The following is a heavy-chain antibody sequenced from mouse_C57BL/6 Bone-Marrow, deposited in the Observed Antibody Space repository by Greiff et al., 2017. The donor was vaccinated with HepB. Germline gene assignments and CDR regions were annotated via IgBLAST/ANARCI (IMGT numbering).Heavy chain of an antibody. J-gene: IGHJ3*01. CDR2: ISYDGSN. CDR1: GYSITSGYY. V-gene: IGHV3-6*01. CDR3: ARAGYGNYEGAWFAY. D-gene: IGHD2-1*01. Sequence: VQLKESGPGLVKPSQSLSLTCSVTGYSITSGYYWNWIRQFPGNKLEWMGYISYDGSNNYNPSLKNRISITRDTSKNQFFLKLNSVTTEDTATYYCARAGYGNYEGAWFAYWGQGTLVTVSA.